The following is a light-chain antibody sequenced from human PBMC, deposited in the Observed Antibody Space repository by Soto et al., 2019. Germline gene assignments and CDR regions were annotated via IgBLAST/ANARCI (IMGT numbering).Light chain of an antibody. CDR2: DVS. Sequence: QSVLTQPASVSGSPGQSITISCTGTSSDVCGYNYVSWYQQHPGKAPKLMIYDVSNRPSGVSNRFSGSKSGNTASLTISGLQAEDEADYYCSSYTSSSTLDFGTGTKVTVL. CDR1: SSDVCGYNY. CDR3: SSYTSSSTLD. J-gene: IGLJ1*01. V-gene: IGLV2-14*01.